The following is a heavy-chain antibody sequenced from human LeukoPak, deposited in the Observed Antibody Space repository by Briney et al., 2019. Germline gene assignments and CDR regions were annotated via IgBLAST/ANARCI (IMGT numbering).Heavy chain of an antibody. D-gene: IGHD3-22*01. CDR1: GYAFNTYG. J-gene: IGHJ4*02. CDR3: ARGDYDSSGFDY. Sequence: GASVKVSCKASGYAFNTYGISWVRQAPGQGLEWMGWINPNSGDTNYAQKFQGRVTMTRDTSISTAYMELSRLRSDDTAVYYCARGDYDSSGFDYWGQGTLVTVSS. CDR2: INPNSGDT. V-gene: IGHV1-2*02.